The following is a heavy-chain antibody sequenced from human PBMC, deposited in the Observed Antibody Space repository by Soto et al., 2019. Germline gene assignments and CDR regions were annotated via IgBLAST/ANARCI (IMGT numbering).Heavy chain of an antibody. Sequence: GGSLRLSCAASGFTFSTYGMHWVRQAPGKGLEWVALISYDGSNKDYADSVKGRFTISRDNSKNTLSLQMNTLRVEDTAVYYCAREDSIIIPAVSDFWGQGTLVTVSS. CDR2: ISYDGSNK. CDR3: AREDSIIIPAVSDF. J-gene: IGHJ4*02. CDR1: GFTFSTYG. D-gene: IGHD2-2*01. V-gene: IGHV3-30*03.